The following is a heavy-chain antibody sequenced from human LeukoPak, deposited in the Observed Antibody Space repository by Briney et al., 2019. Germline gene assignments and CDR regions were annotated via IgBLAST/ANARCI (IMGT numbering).Heavy chain of an antibody. J-gene: IGHJ4*02. Sequence: PSETLSLTCAVSGYSISSGDYYWSWIRQPPGKGLEWIGYIYYSGSTNYNPSLKSRVTISVDTSKNQFSLKLSSVTAADTAVYYCARVGRDGYVFRYWGQGTLVTVSS. CDR1: GYSISSGDYY. CDR2: IYYSGST. CDR3: ARVGRDGYVFRY. V-gene: IGHV4-61*08. D-gene: IGHD5-24*01.